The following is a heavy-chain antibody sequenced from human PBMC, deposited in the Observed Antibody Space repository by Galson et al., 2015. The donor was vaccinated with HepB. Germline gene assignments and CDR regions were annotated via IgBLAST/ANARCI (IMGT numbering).Heavy chain of an antibody. CDR2: IYYSGST. V-gene: IGHV4-59*01. CDR3: ARDRKGYYDFWSGPGGAFDI. J-gene: IGHJ3*02. D-gene: IGHD3-3*01. CDR1: GGSISSYY. Sequence: ETLSLTCTVSGGSISSYYWSWIRQPPGKGLEWIGYIYYSGSTNYNPSLKSRVTILVDTSKNQFSLKLSSVTAADTAVYYCARDRKGYYDFWSGPGGAFDIWSQGTMVTVSS.